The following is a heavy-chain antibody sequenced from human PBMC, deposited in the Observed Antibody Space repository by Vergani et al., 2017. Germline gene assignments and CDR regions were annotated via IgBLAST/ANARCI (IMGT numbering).Heavy chain of an antibody. CDR3: ARAGEYCSGGSCSVVDY. Sequence: QVQLQESGPGLVKPSETLSLTCTVSGGSVSSGSYYWSWIRQPPGKGLEWIGYIYYSGSTNYNSSLKSRVTISVDTSKNQFSLKLSSVTAADTAVYYCARAGEYCSGGSCSVVDYWGQGTLVTVSS. V-gene: IGHV4-61*01. J-gene: IGHJ4*02. CDR1: GGSVSSGSYY. CDR2: IYYSGST. D-gene: IGHD2-15*01.